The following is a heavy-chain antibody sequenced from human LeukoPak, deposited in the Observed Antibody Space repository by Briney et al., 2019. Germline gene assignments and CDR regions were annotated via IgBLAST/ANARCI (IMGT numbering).Heavy chain of an antibody. CDR3: AKDRYGSGSYSPFDY. CDR1: GFTFDDYA. CDR2: ISWNSGSI. D-gene: IGHD3-10*01. J-gene: IGHJ4*02. V-gene: IGHV3-9*01. Sequence: PGGSLRLSCAASGFTFDDYAMHWVRQAPGKGLEWVSGISWNSGSIGYADSVKGRFTISRDNDKNSLYLQMNSLRAEDTALYYCAKDRYGSGSYSPFDYWGRGTLVTVSS.